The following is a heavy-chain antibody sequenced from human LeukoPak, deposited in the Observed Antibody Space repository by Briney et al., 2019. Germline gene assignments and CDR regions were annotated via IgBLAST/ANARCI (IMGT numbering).Heavy chain of an antibody. CDR2: VSTNGGRS. CDR1: GFIFSNYA. Sequence: GWSLRLSCPASGFIFSNYAFRWLRQAPGKGREHVGSVSTNGGRSYFAESLEGRFTISRDNSKNTLNLQMGSLRPEDMAVYYCARGKGMRGDWHDAFDIWGQGTMVTVSS. D-gene: IGHD2-21*02. J-gene: IGHJ3*02. V-gene: IGHV3-64*02. CDR3: ARGKGMRGDWHDAFDI.